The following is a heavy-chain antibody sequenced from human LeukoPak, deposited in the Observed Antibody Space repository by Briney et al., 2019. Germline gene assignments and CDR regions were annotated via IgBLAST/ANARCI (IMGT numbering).Heavy chain of an antibody. CDR3: ARGSQRGAAANYYGMDV. D-gene: IGHD2-2*01. Sequence: GGSLRLSCAASGFTLSSYWMHWVRQAPGKGLVWVSHINSDGSSTSYADSVKGRFTISRDNAKNTLYLQMNSLRAEDTAVYYCARGSQRGAAANYYGMDVWGQGTTVTVSS. CDR1: GFTLSSYW. V-gene: IGHV3-74*01. J-gene: IGHJ6*02. CDR2: INSDGSST.